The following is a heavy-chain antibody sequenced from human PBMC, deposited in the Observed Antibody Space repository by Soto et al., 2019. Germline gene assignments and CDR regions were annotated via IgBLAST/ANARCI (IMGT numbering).Heavy chain of an antibody. V-gene: IGHV3-23*01. CDR2: ISNNGGST. CDR3: AKDPDISGWYQTDLDY. Sequence: GGALRLFWAASGFIVSSFAMSWVRQAPGKGLEWVSTISNNGGSTYSADSVKGRFTISRDNSKNTLYLQMNSLRAEDTAVYYCAKDPDISGWYQTDLDYWGQGTLVTVSS. CDR1: GFIVSSFA. D-gene: IGHD6-19*01. J-gene: IGHJ4*02.